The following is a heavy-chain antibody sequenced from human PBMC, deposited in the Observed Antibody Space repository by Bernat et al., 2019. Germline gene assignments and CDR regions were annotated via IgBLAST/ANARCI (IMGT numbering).Heavy chain of an antibody. J-gene: IGHJ1*01. V-gene: IGHV3-30*18. CDR1: GFTFSSYG. D-gene: IGHD1-14*01. CDR3: AKDTTPRLPGEYFQH. Sequence: QVQLVESGGGVVQPGRSLRLSCAASGFTFSSYGMHWVRQAPGKGLEWVAVISYDGSNKYYADSVKGRFTISRDNSKNTLYLQMNSLRAEDTAVYYCAKDTTPRLPGEYFQHWGQGTPVTVSS. CDR2: ISYDGSNK.